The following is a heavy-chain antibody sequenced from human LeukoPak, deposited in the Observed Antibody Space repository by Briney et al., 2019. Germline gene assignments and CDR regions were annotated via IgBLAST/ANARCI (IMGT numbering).Heavy chain of an antibody. Sequence: SETLSLTCAVSGYSISSEYYWGWIRQPPGQGLEWIGSIYHSGSTYYNPSLKSRITMPVETTKNQLSMKMTSVTAADTAVYYCARQNGFGEEFDYWGQGTLVTVSS. D-gene: IGHD3-3*01. CDR2: IYHSGST. V-gene: IGHV4-38-2*01. CDR1: GYSISSEYY. CDR3: ARQNGFGEEFDY. J-gene: IGHJ4*02.